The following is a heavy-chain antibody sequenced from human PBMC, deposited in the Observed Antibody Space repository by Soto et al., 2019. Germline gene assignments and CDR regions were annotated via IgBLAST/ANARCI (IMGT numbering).Heavy chain of an antibody. V-gene: IGHV1-69*12. D-gene: IGHD2-15*01. Sequence: QVQLVQSGAEVKKPGSSVTVSCKASGGTFGNSAISWVRQAPEQGLEWMGGIIPIFSTPDYAQKFQGRVTITADESTTTAYMELTSLKSEDTAVYYCARDKDRQQLGGNYYYGIDVWGQGTTVTVSS. CDR1: GGTFGNSA. CDR3: ARDKDRQQLGGNYYYGIDV. J-gene: IGHJ6*02. CDR2: IIPIFSTP.